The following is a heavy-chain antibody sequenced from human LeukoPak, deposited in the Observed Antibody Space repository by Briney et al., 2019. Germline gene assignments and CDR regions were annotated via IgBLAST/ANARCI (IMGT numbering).Heavy chain of an antibody. CDR1: GGSISSYY. D-gene: IGHD6-19*01. CDR2: IYSTGNT. V-gene: IGHV4-4*08. CDR3: AREAVAGTGDY. Sequence: PSETLSLTCTVSGGSISSYYWSWIRQPPGKGLEWIGYIYSTGNTNYNPSLKSRVSISIDTSKNQFSLKLSSVTAADTAVYYCAREAVAGTGDYWGQGTLVTVSS. J-gene: IGHJ4*02.